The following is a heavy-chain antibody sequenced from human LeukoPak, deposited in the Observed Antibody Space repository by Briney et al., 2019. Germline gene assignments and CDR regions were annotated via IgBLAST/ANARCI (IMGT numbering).Heavy chain of an antibody. CDR2: IIPIFGTA. CDR3: ARRKHYNWNYVHLYYFDY. Sequence: ASVKVSCKASGGTFSSYAISWVRQAPGQGLEWMGGIIPIFGTANYAQKFQGRVTITADESTSTAYMELSSLRSEDTAVYYCARRKHYNWNYVHLYYFDYWGQGTLVTVSS. V-gene: IGHV1-69*13. D-gene: IGHD1-7*01. CDR1: GGTFSSYA. J-gene: IGHJ4*02.